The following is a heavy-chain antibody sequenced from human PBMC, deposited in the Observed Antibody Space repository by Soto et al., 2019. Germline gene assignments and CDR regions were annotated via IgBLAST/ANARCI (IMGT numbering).Heavy chain of an antibody. V-gene: IGHV3-7*03. CDR2: IKEDGTEK. D-gene: IGHD1-26*01. CDR3: ARVFTGGRVTVDLYYFDY. J-gene: IGHJ4*02. CDR1: GFTFRNYW. Sequence: EVQLAESGGGLVAPGESLRLSCAASGFTFRNYWMSWVRQAPGKGLEWVANIKEDGTEKYYVDSVKGRFSISRDNAENSLYLQMNSLRAEDTAVYSCARVFTGGRVTVDLYYFDYWGQGTLVTVSS.